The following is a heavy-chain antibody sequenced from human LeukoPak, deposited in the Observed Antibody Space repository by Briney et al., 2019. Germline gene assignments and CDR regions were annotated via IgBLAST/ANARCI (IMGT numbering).Heavy chain of an antibody. CDR3: ARLKAGN. CDR1: GFTFGRSA. Sequence: GGSLRLSCAASGFTFGRSAMTWVRQTPGKGLEWFSSISSSGNTYYADSVKGRFTISRDNSKNLVNLQMDSLRDEDTAVYYCARLKAGNWGPGSLVTVSS. CDR2: ISSSGNT. D-gene: IGHD2-8*01. V-gene: IGHV3-23*01. J-gene: IGHJ4*01.